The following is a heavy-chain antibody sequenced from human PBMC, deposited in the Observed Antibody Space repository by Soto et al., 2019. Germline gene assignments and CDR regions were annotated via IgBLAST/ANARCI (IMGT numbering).Heavy chain of an antibody. CDR2: INPNSGGT. J-gene: IGHJ6*02. D-gene: IGHD2-15*01. CDR3: ARDNVVVVAAKQHYYYYGMDV. Sequence: GASVKVSCKASGYTFTGYDMHWVRQAPGQGLEWMGWINPNSGGTNYAQKFQGWVTMTRDTSISTAYMELSRLRSDDAAVYYCARDNVVVVAAKQHYYYYGMDVWGQGTPVTVSS. V-gene: IGHV1-2*04. CDR1: GYTFTGYD.